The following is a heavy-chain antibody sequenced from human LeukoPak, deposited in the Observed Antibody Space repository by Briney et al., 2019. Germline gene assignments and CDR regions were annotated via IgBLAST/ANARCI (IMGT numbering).Heavy chain of an antibody. CDR2: INHSGST. CDR1: GFTFSSYA. D-gene: IGHD2-15*01. J-gene: IGHJ4*02. CDR3: ARGPEDIVVVATPRNDY. V-gene: IGHV4-34*01. Sequence: PGGSLRLSCAASGFTFSSYAMSWVSQAPGKGLEWIGEINHSGSTNYNPSLKSRVTISVDTSKNQFSLKLSSVTAADTAVYYCARGPEDIVVVATPRNDYWGQGTLVTVSS.